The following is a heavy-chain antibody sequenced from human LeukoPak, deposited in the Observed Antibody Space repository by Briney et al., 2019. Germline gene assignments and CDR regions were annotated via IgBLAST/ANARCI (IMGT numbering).Heavy chain of an antibody. V-gene: IGHV3-23*01. Sequence: PGGSLRLSCAASRFTFSSYAMSWVRQAPGKGLEWVSAISGSGGSTYYADSVKGRFTISRDNSKNTLYLQMNSLRAEDTAVYYCATHGDYSGSYANPVFDYWGQGTLVTVSS. J-gene: IGHJ4*02. CDR2: ISGSGGST. CDR1: RFTFSSYA. CDR3: ATHGDYSGSYANPVFDY. D-gene: IGHD1-26*01.